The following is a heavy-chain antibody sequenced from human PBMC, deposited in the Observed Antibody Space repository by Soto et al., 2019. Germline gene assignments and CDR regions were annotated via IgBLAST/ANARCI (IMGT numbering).Heavy chain of an antibody. Sequence: PGGSLRLSCAASGFTFSSYSMNWVRQAPGKGLEWVSSISSSSSYIYYADSVKGRFTISRDNAKNSLYLQMNSLRAEDTAVYYCARDQVKEEPYYYYYGMDVWGQGTTVTVSS. V-gene: IGHV3-21*04. CDR1: GFTFSSYS. J-gene: IGHJ6*02. CDR2: ISSSSSYI. D-gene: IGHD2-21*01. CDR3: ARDQVKEEPYYYYYGMDV.